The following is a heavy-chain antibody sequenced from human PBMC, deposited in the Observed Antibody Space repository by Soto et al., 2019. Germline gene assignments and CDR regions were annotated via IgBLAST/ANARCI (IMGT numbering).Heavy chain of an antibody. J-gene: IGHJ4*02. D-gene: IGHD2-21*01. CDR1: GGSISSSRYY. CDR2: IYSTGIT. Sequence: QLQLQESGPGLVKASETLSLICIVSGGSISSSRYYWGWIRQSPGKGLEWIGSIYSTGITYSHPSIKSPVTISVDTSKNQFPLQLSAVTAADTAVYYCSRHGGGTILLCYLDYCGQGTLVPVSS. CDR3: SRHGGGTILLCYLDY. V-gene: IGHV4-39*01.